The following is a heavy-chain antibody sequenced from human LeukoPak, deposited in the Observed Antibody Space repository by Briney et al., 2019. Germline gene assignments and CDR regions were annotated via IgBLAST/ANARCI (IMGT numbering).Heavy chain of an antibody. J-gene: IGHJ3*02. CDR3: ARDRDSGYDDDAFDI. CDR1: GFISSNYG. CDR2: VRVSGDST. V-gene: IGHV3-23*01. Sequence: GGTLRLSCAASGFISSNYGMSWVRQVPGKGLEWVSSVRVSGDSTFYADSVKGRFTISRDNSKNTLYLQMNSLRAEDTAVYYCARDRDSGYDDDAFDIWGQGTMVSVSS. D-gene: IGHD5-12*01.